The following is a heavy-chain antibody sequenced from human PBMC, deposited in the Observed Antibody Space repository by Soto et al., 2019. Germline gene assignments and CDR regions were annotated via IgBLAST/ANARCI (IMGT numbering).Heavy chain of an antibody. CDR3: ARDLPAPNWNDVFDAFDI. J-gene: IGHJ3*02. CDR2: ISSSSSYI. Sequence: GGSLRLSCAASGFTFSSYSMNWVRQAPGKGLEWVSSISSSSSYIYYADSVKGRFTISRDNAKNSLYLQMNSLRAEDTAVYYCARDLPAPNWNDVFDAFDIWGQGTMVTVSS. D-gene: IGHD1-1*01. V-gene: IGHV3-21*01. CDR1: GFTFSSYS.